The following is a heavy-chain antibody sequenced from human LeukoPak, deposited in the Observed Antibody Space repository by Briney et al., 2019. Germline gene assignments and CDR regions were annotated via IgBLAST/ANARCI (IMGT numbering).Heavy chain of an antibody. CDR1: GGTFSSYA. J-gene: IGHJ6*02. D-gene: IGHD3-16*01. Sequence: SVKVSCKASGGTFSSYAISWVRQAPGQGLEWMGRISPIFGIANYAQKFQGRVTITADKSTSTAYMELSSLRSEDTAVYYCSSTPGDSYYYYGMDVWGQGTTVTVSS. CDR3: SSTPGDSYYYYGMDV. V-gene: IGHV1-69*04. CDR2: ISPIFGIA.